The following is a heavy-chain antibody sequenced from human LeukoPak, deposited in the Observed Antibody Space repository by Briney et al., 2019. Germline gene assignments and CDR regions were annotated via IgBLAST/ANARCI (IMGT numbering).Heavy chain of an antibody. CDR3: ASRNDILTGYVFDF. CDR2: IYYGGST. CDR1: GGSVSSSIYY. Sequence: SETLSLTCTVSGGSVSSSIYYWGWLRQPPGKGLEWIGSIYYGGSTSYNPSLKSRVTISVDTSKNQFSLKLTSVTAADTAVYYCASRNDILTGYVFDFWGQGTLVTVSS. D-gene: IGHD3-9*01. V-gene: IGHV4-39*01. J-gene: IGHJ4*02.